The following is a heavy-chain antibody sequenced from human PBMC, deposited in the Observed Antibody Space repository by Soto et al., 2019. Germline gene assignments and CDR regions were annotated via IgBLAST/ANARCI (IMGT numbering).Heavy chain of an antibody. CDR1: GFNVSYNY. V-gene: IGHV3-53*02. D-gene: IGHD6-19*01. CDR2: IHSDGGT. J-gene: IGHJ5*02. Sequence: EVQLVETGGGLIQPGGSLRLSCAASGFNVSYNYMSWVRQAPGKGLEWVSIIHSDGGTYYADSVKGRFTISRDNSRNTVYLQMNSLRAEDTAMYYCGSIAVAEGFDPWGQGTLVTVSS. CDR3: GSIAVAEGFDP.